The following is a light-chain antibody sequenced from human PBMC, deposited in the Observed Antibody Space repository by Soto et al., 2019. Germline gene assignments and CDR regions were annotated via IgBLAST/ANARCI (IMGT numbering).Light chain of an antibody. CDR1: SSNIGAGYD. V-gene: IGLV1-40*01. Sequence: QSVLTQPPSVSGAPGRRVTISCTGSSSNIGAGYDVHWYQQLPGTAPKLLIYGNSNRPSGAPDRFSGSKSGTSASLAITGLQAEDEADYYRPSYDSSLSGVVFGGGTKVTVL. J-gene: IGLJ2*01. CDR3: PSYDSSLSGVV. CDR2: GNS.